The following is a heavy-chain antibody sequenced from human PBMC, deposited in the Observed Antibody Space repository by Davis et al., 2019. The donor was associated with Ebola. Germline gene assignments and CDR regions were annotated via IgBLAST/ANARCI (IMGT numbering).Heavy chain of an antibody. CDR3: AGASRITMMS. CDR2: IYYTGDI. V-gene: IGHV4-30-4*01. Sequence: SETLSLTCTVSGGFISSGDYYWTWIRQPPGKGLEWIGYIYYTGDIYYNPSLKSRVSISVDLSKNQFSLKLSSVTAADTAVYYCAGASRITMMSWGQGTLVTVSS. D-gene: IGHD3-22*01. CDR1: GGFISSGDYY. J-gene: IGHJ5*02.